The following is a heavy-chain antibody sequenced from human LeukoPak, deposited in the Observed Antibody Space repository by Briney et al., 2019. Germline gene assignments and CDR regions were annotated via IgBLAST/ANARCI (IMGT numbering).Heavy chain of an antibody. Sequence: SETLSLTCVVSGYSISTSNWWGWIRQPPGKGLEWIGYIYYSGSTFYDPSLKSRVTMSVDTSNNQFSLKLSSVTAVDSAVYYCARNDYEGSGFDFWGQGALVTVSS. CDR3: ARNDYEGSGFDF. CDR2: IYYSGST. D-gene: IGHD3-22*01. J-gene: IGHJ4*02. CDR1: GYSISTSNW. V-gene: IGHV4-28*01.